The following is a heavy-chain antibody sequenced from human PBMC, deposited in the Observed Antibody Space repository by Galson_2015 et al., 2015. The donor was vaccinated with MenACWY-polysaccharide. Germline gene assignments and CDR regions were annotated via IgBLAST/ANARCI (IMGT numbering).Heavy chain of an antibody. CDR3: AKVGPRSSWTMGIDY. V-gene: IGHV3-23*01. D-gene: IGHD6-13*01. J-gene: IGHJ4*02. CDR2: SGSGGGL. Sequence: SLRLSCAASGFSFSANGMSWVRQAPGRGLEWVSGSGSGGGLYYADSVKGRFTVSRDNSINTLCLQMNNLRAEDTAVYYCAKVGPRSSWTMGIDYWGQGTLVTVSS. CDR1: GFSFSANG.